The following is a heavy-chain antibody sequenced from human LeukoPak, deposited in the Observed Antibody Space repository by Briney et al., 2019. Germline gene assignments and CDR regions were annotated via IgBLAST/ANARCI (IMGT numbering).Heavy chain of an antibody. CDR1: GFTFSRDW. V-gene: IGHV3-74*01. CDR2: INSDGSST. J-gene: IGHJ6*04. CDR3: ARDRRYGMDV. Sequence: GGSLRLSCAASGFTFSRDWMHWVCQAPGKGLAWVSHINSDGSSTSYADSVKGRFTISRDNAKNTLYLQMNSLRAEDTAVYYCARDRRYGMDVWGEGTTATVSS.